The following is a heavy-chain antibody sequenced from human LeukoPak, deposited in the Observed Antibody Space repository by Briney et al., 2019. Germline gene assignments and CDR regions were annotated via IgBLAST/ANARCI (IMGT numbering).Heavy chain of an antibody. CDR1: GFTFSTYA. J-gene: IGHJ1*01. D-gene: IGHD3-22*01. Sequence: GGSLSVSCAASGFTFSTYAMSWVRQAPGKGLEWVSGINDSGGRTYYADSVKGRFTISRDNSKNTLYLQMNSLRAEDTAVYYCAKDGGSYSFQHWGAGTLVTVSS. V-gene: IGHV3-23*01. CDR3: AKDGGSYSFQH. CDR2: INDSGGRT.